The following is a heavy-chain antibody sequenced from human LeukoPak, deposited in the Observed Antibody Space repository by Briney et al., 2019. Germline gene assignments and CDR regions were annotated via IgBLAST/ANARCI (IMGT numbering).Heavy chain of an antibody. D-gene: IGHD4-23*01. CDR1: GFTFSSYA. J-gene: IGHJ4*02. CDR2: INHSGST. V-gene: IGHV4-34*01. CDR3: AREGQSPGYGGKPGDD. Sequence: PGGSLRLSCAASGFTFSSYAMSWIRQPPGKGLEWIGEINHSGSTNYNPSLKSRVTISVDTSKNQFSLKLSSVTAADTAVYYCAREGQSPGYGGKPGDDWGQGTLVIVSS.